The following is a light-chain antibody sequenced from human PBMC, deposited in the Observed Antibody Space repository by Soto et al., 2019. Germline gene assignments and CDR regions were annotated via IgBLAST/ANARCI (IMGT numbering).Light chain of an antibody. J-gene: IGKJ1*01. CDR1: QTVSSSY. CDR2: AAS. CDR3: QQYGSSQT. V-gene: IGKV3-20*01. Sequence: EIVLTQSPGTLSLSPGERATLSCRASQTVSSSYLAWNQQKPGQAPRLLIYAASSRATGVPDRFSGSGSGTDFTLTIGRLEPEDFAVYYCQQYGSSQTFGQGTKVDIK.